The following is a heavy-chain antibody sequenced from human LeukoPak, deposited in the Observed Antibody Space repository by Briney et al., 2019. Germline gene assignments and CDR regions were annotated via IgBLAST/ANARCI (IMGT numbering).Heavy chain of an antibody. V-gene: IGHV4-4*02. D-gene: IGHD7-27*01. Sequence: PSETLSVTCALSTVSGSSGNWWSWVRQPPGKGLEWIGEVHKTGKTNYNPSLKTRVTISIDASKNQLSLELTSVTAADAAVYYCARELLGAPTPGAYWGQGTRVTVSS. CDR3: ARELLGAPTPGAY. CDR2: VHKTGKT. J-gene: IGHJ4*02. CDR1: TVSGSSGNW.